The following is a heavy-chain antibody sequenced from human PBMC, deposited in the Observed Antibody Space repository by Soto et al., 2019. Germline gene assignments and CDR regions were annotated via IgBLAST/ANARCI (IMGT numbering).Heavy chain of an antibody. Sequence: GGSLRLSCAASGFTFSSYAMSWVRQAPGKGLEWVSAISGSGGSTYYADSVKGRFTISRDNSKNTLYLQMNSLRAEDTAVYYCAKFQVNYYDSSGYYLGPRDGAFDIWGQGTMVTVS. CDR3: AKFQVNYYDSSGYYLGPRDGAFDI. CDR1: GFTFSSYA. J-gene: IGHJ3*02. D-gene: IGHD3-22*01. CDR2: ISGSGGST. V-gene: IGHV3-23*01.